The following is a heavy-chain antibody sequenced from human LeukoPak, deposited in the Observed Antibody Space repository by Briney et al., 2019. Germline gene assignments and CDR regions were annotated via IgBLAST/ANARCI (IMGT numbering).Heavy chain of an antibody. CDR1: GDSVTNDFF. J-gene: IGHJ4*02. V-gene: IGHV4-38-2*02. CDR3: ARWASISREPGGFFDH. Sequence: SETLSLTCTVSGDSVTNDFFWGWVRQPPGKELEWIGSFCLGRDTYYRPSLKSRVTISVDTSKNQFSLDLNSVTAADTAAYYCARWASISREPGGFFDHWGQGTLVTVSS. CDR2: FCLGRDT. D-gene: IGHD1-14*01.